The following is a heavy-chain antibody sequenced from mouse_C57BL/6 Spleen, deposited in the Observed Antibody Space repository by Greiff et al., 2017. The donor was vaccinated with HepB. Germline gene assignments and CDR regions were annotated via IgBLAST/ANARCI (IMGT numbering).Heavy chain of an antibody. Sequence: EVQLQESEGGLVQPGSSMKLSCTASGFTFSDYYMAWVRQVPEKGLEWVANINYDGSSTYYLDSLKSRFIISRDNAKNILYLQMSSLKSEDTATYYCARGDYYGSLFAYWGQGTLVTVSA. CDR3: ARGDYYGSLFAY. V-gene: IGHV5-16*01. D-gene: IGHD1-1*01. CDR2: INYDGSST. J-gene: IGHJ3*01. CDR1: GFTFSDYY.